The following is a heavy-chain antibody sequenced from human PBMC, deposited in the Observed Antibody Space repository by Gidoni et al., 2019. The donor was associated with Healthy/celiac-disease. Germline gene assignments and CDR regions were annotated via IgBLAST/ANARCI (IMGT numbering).Heavy chain of an antibody. J-gene: IGHJ6*02. CDR1: GFPFRSYA. CDR3: ARARLVVPAARDGMDV. D-gene: IGHD2-2*01. V-gene: IGHV3-30-3*01. CDR2: ISDDGSNK. Sequence: QVQLVESGGGVVQPGRSLRLSCAASGFPFRSYAMHWVRPAPGKGLEWVAVISDDGSNKYYADSVKGRFTISRDNSKNTLYLQMNSLRAEDTAVYYCARARLVVPAARDGMDVWGQGTTVTVSS.